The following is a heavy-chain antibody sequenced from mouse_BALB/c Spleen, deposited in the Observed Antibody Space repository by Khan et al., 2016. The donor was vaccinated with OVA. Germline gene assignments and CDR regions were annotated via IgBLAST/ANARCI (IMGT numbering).Heavy chain of an antibody. CDR2: IFPGSVST. D-gene: IGHD2-2*01. CDR3: SRGGYGGLAF. CDR1: GYIFSSYW. J-gene: IGHJ3*01. V-gene: IGHV1-9*01. Sequence: QVQLKQSGGDLMKPGASVKISCKATGYIFSSYWIEWVKQRPGHGLEWIGQIFPGSVSTTYHEKFKGKATFTADTSSNTAYMQLSSLTSADSAVYYCSRGGYGGLAFWGQGTVVTVSA.